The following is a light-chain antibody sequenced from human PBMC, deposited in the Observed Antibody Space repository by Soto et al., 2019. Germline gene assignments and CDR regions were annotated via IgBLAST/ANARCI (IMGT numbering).Light chain of an antibody. Sequence: DIVMTQSPLSLAVTPGEPSSISCRSSHSLLHSNGYNYLDRYLQKPGQSPQXLIYGASSRATGIPDRFSVSGSGTDFTLTISRLEPEDSAVYYCQQFGASRTFGQGTKVDIK. J-gene: IGKJ1*01. CDR1: HSLLHSNGYNY. CDR3: QQFGASRT. CDR2: GAS. V-gene: IGKV2-28*01.